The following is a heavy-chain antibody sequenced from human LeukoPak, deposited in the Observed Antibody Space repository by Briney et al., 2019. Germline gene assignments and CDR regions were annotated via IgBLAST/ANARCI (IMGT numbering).Heavy chain of an antibody. CDR3: ARVSAAGMEFHYGMDV. Sequence: SETLSLTCTVSGGSISSYYWSWIRQPAGKGLEWIGNIHYSESTNFNPSLKSRVAIAVDTSKNQFSLSMRSVTAADTAVYYCARVSAAGMEFHYGMDVWGQGTTVFVSS. D-gene: IGHD6-13*01. CDR2: IHYSEST. CDR1: GGSISSYY. J-gene: IGHJ6*02. V-gene: IGHV4-59*01.